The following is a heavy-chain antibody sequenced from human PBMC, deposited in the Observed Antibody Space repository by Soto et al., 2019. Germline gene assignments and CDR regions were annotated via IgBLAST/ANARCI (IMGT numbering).Heavy chain of an antibody. D-gene: IGHD2-8*01. J-gene: IGHJ4*02. CDR1: GGSFSGYY. Sequence: SETRSLTCAVYGGSFSGYYWSWIRQPPGKGLEWIGEINHSGSTNYNPSLKSRVTISVDTSKNQFSLKLSSVTAADTAVYYCARAIGHHYGMRWCYFDYWGQGTRVTVSS. V-gene: IGHV4-34*01. CDR2: INHSGST. CDR3: ARAIGHHYGMRWCYFDY.